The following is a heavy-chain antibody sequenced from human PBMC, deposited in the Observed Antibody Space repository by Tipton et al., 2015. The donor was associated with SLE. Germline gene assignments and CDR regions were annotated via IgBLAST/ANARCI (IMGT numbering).Heavy chain of an antibody. J-gene: IGHJ3*01. Sequence: GLVKPSETLSLTCTVSGGSISHYFWSWIRQPPGKGLEWIGYIHYSGITNYSPSLKSRVTMSLDTSKNQFSLNLRSVTAADTAMYYCAREGGSLSLQNYGDYDDAFDVWGQGTMVTVSS. CDR3: AREGGSLSLQNYGDYDDAFDV. V-gene: IGHV4-59*01. CDR2: IHYSGIT. D-gene: IGHD4-17*01. CDR1: GGSISHYF.